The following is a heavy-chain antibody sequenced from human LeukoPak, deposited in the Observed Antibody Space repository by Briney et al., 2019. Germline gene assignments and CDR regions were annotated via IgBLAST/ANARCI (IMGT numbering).Heavy chain of an antibody. D-gene: IGHD3-22*01. CDR3: ARGDDSSGYYPGTIFDY. V-gene: IGHV4-34*01. Sequence: SETLSLTCAVYGGSFSGYYWSWIRQPPGKGLEWIGEINHSGSTNYNPSLKSRDTISVGTSKNQFSLKLSSVTAADTAVYYCARGDDSSGYYPGTIFDYWGQGTLVTVSS. J-gene: IGHJ4*02. CDR2: INHSGST. CDR1: GGSFSGYY.